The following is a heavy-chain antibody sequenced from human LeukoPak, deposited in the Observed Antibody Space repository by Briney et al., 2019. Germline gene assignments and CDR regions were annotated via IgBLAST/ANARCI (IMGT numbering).Heavy chain of an antibody. CDR2: IYYRGST. CDR3: ARRGSGASLEYYFDL. D-gene: IGHD1-14*01. V-gene: IGHV4-59*08. Sequence: SETLSLTCTVSGGSISSYYWSWIRQPPGKGLEWIGYIYYRGSTNYNSSLKRRVTISVDTSKNQFSLKLSSVTAADTAVYYCARRGSGASLEYYFDLWGRGTLVTVSS. J-gene: IGHJ2*01. CDR1: GGSISSYY.